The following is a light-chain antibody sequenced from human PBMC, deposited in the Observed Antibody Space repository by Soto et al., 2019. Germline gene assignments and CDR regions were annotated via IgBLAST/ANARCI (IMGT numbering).Light chain of an antibody. CDR2: RDS. CDR1: NIGSKN. J-gene: IGLJ2*01. Sequence: SYELTQPLSVSVALGQTARITCGGNNIGSKNVHWYQQKPGQASVLVIYRDSSRPSGIPERFSGSNSGNTATLTITRAQDGDEADYYCQVWDSSTVVFGGGTKLTVL. CDR3: QVWDSSTVV. V-gene: IGLV3-9*01.